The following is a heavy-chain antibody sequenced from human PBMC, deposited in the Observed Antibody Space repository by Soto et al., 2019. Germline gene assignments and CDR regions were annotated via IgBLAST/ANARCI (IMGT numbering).Heavy chain of an antibody. CDR2: IKQDGSEK. Sequence: EVQLVESGGGLVQPGGSLRLSCAASGFTFSSYYMSWVRQPPGKGLEWVANIKQDGSEKYYVDSVKGRFTISRDNAENSLYLQMNSRRAEDTAVYYCARDGYSAGFDIWGQGTMVTVSS. V-gene: IGHV3-7*01. CDR3: ARDGYSAGFDI. J-gene: IGHJ3*02. CDR1: GFTFSSYY. D-gene: IGHD5-18*01.